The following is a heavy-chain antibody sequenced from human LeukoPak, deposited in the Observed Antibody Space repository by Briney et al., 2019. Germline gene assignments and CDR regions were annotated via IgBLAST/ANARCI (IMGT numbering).Heavy chain of an antibody. J-gene: IGHJ4*02. CDR3: AKGAQQWLPQTFFDY. Sequence: ASVKVSCKASGYTFTGYYMHWVRQAPGQGLEWMGWINPNSGGTNYAQKFQGRVTMTRDTSISTAYMELSRLRSDDTAVYYCAKGAQQWLPQTFFDYWGQGTLVTVSS. V-gene: IGHV1-2*02. CDR2: INPNSGGT. CDR1: GYTFTGYY. D-gene: IGHD6-19*01.